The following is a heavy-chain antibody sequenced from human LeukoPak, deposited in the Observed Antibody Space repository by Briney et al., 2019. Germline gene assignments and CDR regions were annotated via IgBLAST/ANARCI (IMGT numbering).Heavy chain of an antibody. Sequence: GASVKVSCKASGYTFTSYGISWVRQAPGQGLEWMGWISAYNGNTNYAQKLQGRVTMTTDTSTSTAYMELRSLRSDDTAVYYCARDIIMWCGSCSSHADYYYYYMDVWGKGTTVTVSS. CDR1: GYTFTSYG. J-gene: IGHJ6*03. V-gene: IGHV1-18*01. D-gene: IGHD2-15*01. CDR2: ISAYNGNT. CDR3: ARDIIMWCGSCSSHADYYYYYMDV.